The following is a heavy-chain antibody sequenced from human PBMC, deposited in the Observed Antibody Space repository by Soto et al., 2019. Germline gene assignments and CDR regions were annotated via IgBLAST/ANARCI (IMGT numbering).Heavy chain of an antibody. J-gene: IGHJ6*02. Sequence: QVQLQESGPGLMKTSETLSLICSVYGESVGRGTNYWSWVRQAPGRGLGGIGYIFDAATAIYNPSFESRVSISLDAAKNQVSLKLTSVTAADTAIYYCARDRRGRADGFIYYYGMEVWGQGTSVTVSS. D-gene: IGHD6-13*01. CDR1: GESVGRGTNY. CDR2: IFDAATA. V-gene: IGHV4-61*01. CDR3: ARDRRGRADGFIYYYGMEV.